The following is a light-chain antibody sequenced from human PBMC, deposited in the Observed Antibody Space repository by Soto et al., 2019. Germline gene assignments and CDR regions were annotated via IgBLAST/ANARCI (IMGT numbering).Light chain of an antibody. Sequence: QLVLTQPASVSGSPGQSIIISCTGTSSDVGGYNYVSWYQQHPGKVPKLMIYEVSNRPSGVSNRFSGSKSGNTASLTISGLQAEDEADYYCSSYTSNTTVVFGGGTKLTVL. J-gene: IGLJ2*01. V-gene: IGLV2-14*01. CDR1: SSDVGGYNY. CDR2: EVS. CDR3: SSYTSNTTVV.